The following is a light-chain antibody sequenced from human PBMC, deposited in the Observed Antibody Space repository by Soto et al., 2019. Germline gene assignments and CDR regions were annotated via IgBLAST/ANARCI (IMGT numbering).Light chain of an antibody. CDR2: DAS. CDR3: QQRTVWPPIT. CDR1: QSIRTS. J-gene: IGKJ5*01. V-gene: IGKV3-11*01. Sequence: EVVLTQSPATLSLSLEERATLSCRASQSIRTSLAWYQQKPGQAPRLVIFDASNRANGVPARFGGSGSGTDFTLTINSLEPEDFAVYYCQQRTVWPPITFGQGTRLEIK.